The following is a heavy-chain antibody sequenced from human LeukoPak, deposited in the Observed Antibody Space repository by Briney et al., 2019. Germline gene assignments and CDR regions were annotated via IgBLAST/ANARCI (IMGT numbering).Heavy chain of an antibody. CDR2: IQSDGSKQ. CDR3: ARDVDTSSHSSQLDP. CDR1: GFTFSTFG. J-gene: IGHJ5*02. V-gene: IGHV3-33*01. Sequence: GGSLRLSCATAGFTFSTFGIHWVRQTQGKGLEGAAAIQSDGSKQYYGDSVKGRFTISRDSSKNTVYLQMNSLRDEDTAVYYCARDVDTSSHSSQLDPWGQGTLVTVSS. D-gene: IGHD5-18*01.